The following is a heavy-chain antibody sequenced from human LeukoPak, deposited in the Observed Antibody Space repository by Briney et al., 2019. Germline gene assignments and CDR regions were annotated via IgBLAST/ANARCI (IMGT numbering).Heavy chain of an antibody. V-gene: IGHV4-59*12. CDR1: GGSISSYY. D-gene: IGHD2-21*02. CDR3: ARQGVATAIDY. Sequence: TSETLSLTCTVSGGSISSYYWSWIRQPPGKGLEWIGYIYYSGSTNYNPSLKSRVTMSVDTSKNLFALKLSSVTAADTAVYYCARQGVATAIDYWGQGTLVTVSS. J-gene: IGHJ4*02. CDR2: IYYSGST.